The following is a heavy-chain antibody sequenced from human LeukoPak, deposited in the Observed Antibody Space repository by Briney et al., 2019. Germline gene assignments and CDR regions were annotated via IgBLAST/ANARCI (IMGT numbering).Heavy chain of an antibody. CDR2: ISGSGGST. D-gene: IGHD3-3*01. V-gene: IGHV3-23*01. J-gene: IGHJ4*02. Sequence: GGSLRLSCAASGFTFSSYAMSWVRQAPGKGLEWVSSISGSGGSTYYGDSVKGRFTISRDNSKKTLHLQMNSLRAEDMAVYYCTMERRYDFWSGYHDYWGQGTLVTVSS. CDR1: GFTFSSYA. CDR3: TMERRYDFWSGYHDY.